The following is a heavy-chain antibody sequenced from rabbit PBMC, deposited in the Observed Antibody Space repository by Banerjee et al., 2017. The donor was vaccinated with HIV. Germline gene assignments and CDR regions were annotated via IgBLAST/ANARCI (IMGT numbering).Heavy chain of an antibody. CDR2: IYTGSGST. V-gene: IGHV1S40*01. CDR1: GFDLSSYYY. D-gene: IGHD1-1*01. CDR3: ARDEQASGGYVFNL. J-gene: IGHJ4*01. Sequence: QSLEESGGDLVKPGASLTLTCKASGFDLSSYYYMCWVRQAPGKGLEWIGCIYTGSGSTYYASWAKGRFTISKTSSTTVTLQMTSLTVADTATYFCARDEQASGGYVFNLWGQGTLVTVS.